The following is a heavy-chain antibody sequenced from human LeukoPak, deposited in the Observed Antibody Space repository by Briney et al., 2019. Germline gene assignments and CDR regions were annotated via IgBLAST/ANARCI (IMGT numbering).Heavy chain of an antibody. CDR1: GFTFSSYW. V-gene: IGHV3-48*01. CDR3: AKGVSSGWYEVEFDY. Sequence: GGSLRLSCEAFGFTFSSYWMSWVRQAPGKGLEWVSYISSSSSTIYYADSVKGRFTISRDNAKNSLYLQMNSLRAEDTAVYYCAKGVSSGWYEVEFDYWGQGTLVTVSS. D-gene: IGHD6-19*01. CDR2: ISSSSSTI. J-gene: IGHJ4*02.